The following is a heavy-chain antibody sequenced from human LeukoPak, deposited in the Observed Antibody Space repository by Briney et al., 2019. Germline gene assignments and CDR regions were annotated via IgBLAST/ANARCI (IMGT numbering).Heavy chain of an antibody. CDR3: ARDRRRYYYDSSGSLDAFDI. V-gene: IGHV3-21*06. D-gene: IGHD3-22*01. CDR1: GFTFSSYS. Sequence: GGSLRLSCAASGFTFSSYSMNWVRQAPGKGLGWVSSISSSSSYIYYADSVKGRFTISRDNAKNSVYLQMNSLKAEDTAVYYCARDRRRYYYDSSGSLDAFDIWGQGTMVTVSS. CDR2: ISSSSSYI. J-gene: IGHJ3*02.